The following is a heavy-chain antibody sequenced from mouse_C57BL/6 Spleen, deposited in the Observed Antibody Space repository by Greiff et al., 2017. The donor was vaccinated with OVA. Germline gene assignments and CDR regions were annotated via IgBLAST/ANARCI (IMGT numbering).Heavy chain of an antibody. CDR2: IYPGDGDT. V-gene: IGHV1-82*01. D-gene: IGHD1-1*01. CDR1: GYAFSSSW. Sequence: QVQLQQSGPELVKPGASVKISCKASGYAFSSSWMSWVKQRPGKGLEWIGRIYPGDGDTNYTGKFKGKATLTADKSSSTAYMQLSSLTSEDSAVYCCARSALYYGSAYFDYWGQGTTLTVSS. CDR3: ARSALYYGSAYFDY. J-gene: IGHJ2*01.